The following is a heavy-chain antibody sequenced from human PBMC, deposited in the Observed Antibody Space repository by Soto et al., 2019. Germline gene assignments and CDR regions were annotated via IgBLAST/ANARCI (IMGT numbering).Heavy chain of an antibody. CDR3: ARDYCGGGSCYGYY. D-gene: IGHD2-15*01. CDR2: IYSGGST. CDR1: GFAVSSNY. V-gene: IGHV3-53*01. J-gene: IGHJ4*02. Sequence: GGSLRLSCAASGFAVSSNYMSWVRQAPGKGLEWVSMIYSGGSTYYADSVKGRFTISRDNSKNTLYLQMNSLRAEDTAVYYCARDYCGGGSCYGYYWGQGSLGTVSS.